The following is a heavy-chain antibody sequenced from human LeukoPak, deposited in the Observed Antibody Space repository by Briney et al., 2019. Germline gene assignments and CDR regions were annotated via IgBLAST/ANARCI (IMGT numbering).Heavy chain of an antibody. V-gene: IGHV3-21*01. J-gene: IGHJ4*02. CDR2: ISGSSSSI. CDR1: GFTFTTYT. CDR3: TRDRTVAHFDC. D-gene: IGHD4-17*01. Sequence: GGSLRLSCVASGFTFTTYTMHWVRQAPGKGLEWGSFISGSSSSIYYADSVQGRFTISRDNAKNSLYLQMNSLRAEDTAVYYCTRDRTVAHFDCWGQGTLVTVSS.